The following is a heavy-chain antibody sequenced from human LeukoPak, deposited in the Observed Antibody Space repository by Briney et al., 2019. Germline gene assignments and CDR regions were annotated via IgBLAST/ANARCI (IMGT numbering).Heavy chain of an antibody. CDR2: ISSSSSYI. V-gene: IGHV3-21*01. J-gene: IGHJ4*02. Sequence: GGSLRLSCAASGFTFTSYSMNWVRQAPGKGLEWVSSISSSSSYIYYADSVKGRFTISRDNAKNSLYLQLNSLRAEDTAVYYCARPSLNTGSYFDYWGQGILVSVSS. CDR1: GFTFTSYS. CDR3: ARPSLNTGSYFDY. D-gene: IGHD1-26*01.